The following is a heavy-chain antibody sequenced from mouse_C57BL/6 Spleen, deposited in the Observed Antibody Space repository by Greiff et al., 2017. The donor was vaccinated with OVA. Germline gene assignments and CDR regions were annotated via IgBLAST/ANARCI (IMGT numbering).Heavy chain of an antibody. D-gene: IGHD1-1*01. Sequence: EVQVVESGGGLVKPGGSLKLSCAASGFTFSDYGMHWVRQAPEKGLEWVAYISSGSSTIYYADTVKGRFTISRDNAKNTLFLQMTSLRSEDTAMYYCARSLLLRYLYYAMDYWGQGTSVTVSS. CDR1: GFTFSDYG. CDR2: ISSGSSTI. CDR3: ARSLLLRYLYYAMDY. V-gene: IGHV5-17*01. J-gene: IGHJ4*01.